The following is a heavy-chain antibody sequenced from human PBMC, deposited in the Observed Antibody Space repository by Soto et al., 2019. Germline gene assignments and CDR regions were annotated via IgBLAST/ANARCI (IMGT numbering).Heavy chain of an antibody. Sequence: EVQLVESGGGLVQPGGSLKLSCAASGFTFSGSAMHWVRQASGKGLEWVGRIRSKANSYATAYAASVKGRFTISRDDSKNTAYLQMNSLKTEDTAVYYCTRHWGVYSYGWADAFDIWGQGTMVTVSS. V-gene: IGHV3-73*02. CDR2: IRSKANSYAT. J-gene: IGHJ3*02. CDR3: TRHWGVYSYGWADAFDI. CDR1: GFTFSGSA. D-gene: IGHD5-18*01.